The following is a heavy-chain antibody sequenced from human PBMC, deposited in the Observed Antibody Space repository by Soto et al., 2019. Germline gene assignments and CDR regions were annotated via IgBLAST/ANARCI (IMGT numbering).Heavy chain of an antibody. CDR1: GGTFSSYA. Sequence: QVQLVQSGAEVKKPGSSVKVSCKASGGTFSSYAISWVRQAPGQGLEWMGGIIPIFGTANYAQKFQGRVTISADESTSKAYMELSSLRSEDTAVYYCANEKYYYDSSVPYGRGYFDDWGQGTLVTVSS. CDR2: IIPIFGTA. J-gene: IGHJ4*02. CDR3: ANEKYYYDSSVPYGRGYFDD. D-gene: IGHD3-22*01. V-gene: IGHV1-69*01.